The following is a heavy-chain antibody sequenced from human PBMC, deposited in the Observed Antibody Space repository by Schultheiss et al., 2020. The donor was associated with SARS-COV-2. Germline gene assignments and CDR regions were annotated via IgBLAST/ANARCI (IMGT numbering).Heavy chain of an antibody. Sequence: GSLRLSCAVYGGSFSGYYWSWIRQPPGKGLEWIGYIYYSGSTYYNPSLKTRVSMSVDTSKNQLSLKLSSVTAADTAVYYCAAGIAVAGTIYWGQGTLVTVSS. CDR1: GGSFSGYY. J-gene: IGHJ4*02. D-gene: IGHD6-19*01. CDR2: IYYSGST. CDR3: AAGIAVAGTIY. V-gene: IGHV4-59*01.